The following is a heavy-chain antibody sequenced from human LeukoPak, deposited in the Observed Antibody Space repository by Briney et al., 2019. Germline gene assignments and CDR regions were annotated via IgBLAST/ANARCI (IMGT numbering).Heavy chain of an antibody. CDR3: ARAPGGIAVATGDY. D-gene: IGHD6-19*01. Sequence: GGSLRLSCAASGFTFSSYAMSWVRQAPGKGLEWVSVIYSGGSTYYADSVKGRFTISRDNSKNTLYLQTNSLRAEDTAVYYCARAPGGIAVATGDYWGQGTLVTVSS. CDR1: GFTFSSYA. V-gene: IGHV3-66*01. J-gene: IGHJ4*02. CDR2: IYSGGST.